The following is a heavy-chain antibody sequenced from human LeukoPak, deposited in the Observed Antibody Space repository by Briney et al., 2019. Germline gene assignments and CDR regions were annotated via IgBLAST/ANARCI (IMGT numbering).Heavy chain of an antibody. CDR1: GFPFNGYV. Sequence: GGSRRLSCAASGFPFNGYVMTWVRQAPGKGLEWVSVISGSGDLTYHADSVKGRFTVSRDNSKNTLYLQMNILRAEDTAVYYCAKFLLGRPRSSGNRRHNYYYYGMDVWGQGTTVTVSS. CDR3: AKFLLGRPRSSGNRRHNYYYYGMDV. CDR2: ISGSGDLT. V-gene: IGHV3-23*01. J-gene: IGHJ6*02. D-gene: IGHD3-10*01.